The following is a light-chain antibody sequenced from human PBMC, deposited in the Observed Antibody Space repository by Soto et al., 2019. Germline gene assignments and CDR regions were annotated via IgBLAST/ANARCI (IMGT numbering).Light chain of an antibody. CDR1: QSISSW. Sequence: DTQMTQSPATLSASVGDRVTITCRASQSISSWLAWYQQKPGKAPKLLIYDASSLESGVPARFSGSGSGTEFTLTISNLQPDDFATYYCQHYNGYSMFGQGTKVDIK. V-gene: IGKV1-5*01. CDR3: QHYNGYSM. J-gene: IGKJ1*01. CDR2: DAS.